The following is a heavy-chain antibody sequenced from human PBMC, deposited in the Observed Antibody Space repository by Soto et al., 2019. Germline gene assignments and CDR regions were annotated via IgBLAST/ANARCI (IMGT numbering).Heavy chain of an antibody. CDR2: IYYSGNP. J-gene: IGHJ4*02. CDR1: GGSISSSSYY. CDR3: AREGGRYCTGGSCQVDY. D-gene: IGHD2-15*01. Sequence: QLQLQESGPGLVKPSETLSLTCTVSGGSISSSSYYWGWIRQPPGKGLEWLGSIYYSGNPYYTPSLKSRVTMSVDTSKNQFSLKLSSVTAADTAVYYCAREGGRYCTGGSCQVDYWGQGTLVTVSS. V-gene: IGHV4-39*02.